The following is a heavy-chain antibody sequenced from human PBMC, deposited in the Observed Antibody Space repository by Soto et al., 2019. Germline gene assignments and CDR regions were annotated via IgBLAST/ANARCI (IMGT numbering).Heavy chain of an antibody. D-gene: IGHD4-17*01. CDR1: GYTLTELS. J-gene: IGHJ5*02. CDR3: ASLWHGDYVDGNWFDP. V-gene: IGHV1-24*01. Sequence: ASVKLSCKVSGYTLTELSMHWVRQAPGKGLEWMGGFDPEDGETIYAQKFQGRVTMTEDTSTDTAYMELSSLRSEDTAVYYCASLWHGDYVDGNWFDPWGQGTLVTVSS. CDR2: FDPEDGET.